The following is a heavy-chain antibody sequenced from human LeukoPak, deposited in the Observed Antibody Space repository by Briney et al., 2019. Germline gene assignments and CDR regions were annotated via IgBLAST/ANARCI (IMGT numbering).Heavy chain of an antibody. CDR3: ARVPKGVAFDI. J-gene: IGHJ3*02. CDR2: FYYGGIT. V-gene: IGHV4-39*07. D-gene: IGHD3-16*01. CDR1: GASITTTLYY. Sequence: PSETLSLTCTVSGASITTTLYYWVWARQSPGKGLEWIGSFYYGGITYYHPSLKSRVTVSVDTSRSQFSLKLISVTAADTAVYYCARVPKGVAFDIWGQGTMVTVSS.